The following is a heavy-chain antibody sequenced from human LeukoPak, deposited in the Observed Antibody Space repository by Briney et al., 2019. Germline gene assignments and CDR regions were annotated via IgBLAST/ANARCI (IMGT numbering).Heavy chain of an antibody. CDR3: AERFDY. CDR1: GFTFSSYS. Sequence: GSLRLSCAASGFTFSSYSMNWVRQAPGKGLEWVAYISSSRSTIYYADSVKGRFTISRDNAKNSLYLQMNSLRAEDTAVYYCAERFDYWGQGTLVTVSS. D-gene: IGHD6-25*01. V-gene: IGHV3-48*01. J-gene: IGHJ4*02. CDR2: ISSSRSTI.